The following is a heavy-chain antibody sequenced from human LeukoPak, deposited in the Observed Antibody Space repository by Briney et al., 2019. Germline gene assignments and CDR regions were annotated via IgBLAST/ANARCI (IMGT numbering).Heavy chain of an antibody. Sequence: ASVKVSCKASGGTFSSYAISWVRQAPGQGLEWMGGIIPIFGTANYAQKFQGRVTITADESTSTAYMELSSLRSEDTAVYYCARALRERYYYYYMDVWGKGATVTVSS. CDR2: IIPIFGTA. CDR1: GGTFSSYA. CDR3: ARALRERYYYYYMDV. J-gene: IGHJ6*03. V-gene: IGHV1-69*13. D-gene: IGHD5-24*01.